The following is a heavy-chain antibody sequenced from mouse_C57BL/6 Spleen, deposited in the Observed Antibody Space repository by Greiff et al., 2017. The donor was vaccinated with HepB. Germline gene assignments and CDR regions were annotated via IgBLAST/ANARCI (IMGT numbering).Heavy chain of an antibody. V-gene: IGHV1-63*01. Sequence: QVQLQQSGAELVRPGTSVKMSCKASGYTFTNYWIGWAKQRPGHGLEWIGDIYPGGGYTNYNEKFKGKATLTADKSSSTAYMQFSSLTSEDSAIYYCARRIYGSSYGWYFDVWGTGTTVTVSS. CDR2: IYPGGGYT. CDR1: GYTFTNYW. CDR3: ARRIYGSSYGWYFDV. J-gene: IGHJ1*03. D-gene: IGHD1-1*01.